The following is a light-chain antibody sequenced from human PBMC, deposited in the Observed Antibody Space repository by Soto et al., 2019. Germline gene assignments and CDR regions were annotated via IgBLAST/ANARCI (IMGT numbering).Light chain of an antibody. CDR3: QQLNTFPVT. Sequence: DIQLTQSPSFLSASVGDRVTISCRASQGISSYLAWYQQTPGKAPKLLIYASSILQSGAPSRFSGSGSGTEFTLTISSLQPEDFATYYCQQLNTFPVTFGQGTRLAI. CDR1: QGISSY. V-gene: IGKV1-9*01. J-gene: IGKJ5*01. CDR2: ASS.